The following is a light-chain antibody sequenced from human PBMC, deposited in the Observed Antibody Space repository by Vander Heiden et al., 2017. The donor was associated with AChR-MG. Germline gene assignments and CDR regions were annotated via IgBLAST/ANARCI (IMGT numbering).Light chain of an antibody. CDR1: QSVLYSSNNKNY. CDR2: WAS. CDR3: RQDCRPPHT. V-gene: IGKV4-1*01. Sequence: DIVMTQSPDSLAVSLGERATINCKSSQSVLYSSNNKNYLAWYQQKPGQPPKLLIYWASTRESGVPDRFSGSGSGTDFTLTSASLQAEDVALYYCRQDCRPPHTFGQGTKLEIK. J-gene: IGKJ2*01.